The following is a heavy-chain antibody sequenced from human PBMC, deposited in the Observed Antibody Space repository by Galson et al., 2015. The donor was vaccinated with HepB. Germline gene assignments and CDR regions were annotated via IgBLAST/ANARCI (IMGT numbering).Heavy chain of an antibody. CDR3: AREAGDYGDYSPYYFDY. CDR2: INPNSGGT. V-gene: IGHV1-2*04. J-gene: IGHJ4*02. Sequence: SVKVSCKASGYTFTGYYMHWVRQAPGQGLEWMGWINPNSGGTNYAQKFQGWVTMTRDTSISTAYMELSRLRSDDTAVYYCAREAGDYGDYSPYYFDYWGQGTLVTVSS. D-gene: IGHD4-17*01. CDR1: GYTFTGYY.